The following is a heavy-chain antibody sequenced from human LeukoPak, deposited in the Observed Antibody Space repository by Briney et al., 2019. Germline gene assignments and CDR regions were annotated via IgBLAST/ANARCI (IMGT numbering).Heavy chain of an antibody. D-gene: IGHD1-1*01. CDR2: IKRDGSET. CDR1: GFTFSTFW. CDR3: ARERETYNDY. Sequence: GGSLRLSCAVPGFTFSTFWMTWVRQAPGKGLEWVSNIKRDGSETYYVASVRGRFTISRDNAKNSLYLQMNSLRAEDTAVYFCARERETYNDYWGQGTLVTVSS. V-gene: IGHV3-7*01. J-gene: IGHJ4*02.